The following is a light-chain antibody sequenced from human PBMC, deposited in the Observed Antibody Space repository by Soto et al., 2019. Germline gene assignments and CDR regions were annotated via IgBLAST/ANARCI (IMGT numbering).Light chain of an antibody. CDR3: QQYYSSPRT. CDR2: GAS. CDR1: QSLSNSY. J-gene: IGKJ1*01. V-gene: IGKV3-20*01. Sequence: EIVLTQSPGTLSLSPGERATLSCRASQSLSNSYLAWFQQKPGQAPRLLIYGASSRAYGIQDRFSGSGSGTDFSLTISRLEPEHFAVYYCQQYYSSPRTFGQGTKVEIK.